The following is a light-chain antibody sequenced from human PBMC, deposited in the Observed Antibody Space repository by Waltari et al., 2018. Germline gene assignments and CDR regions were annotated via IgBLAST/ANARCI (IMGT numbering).Light chain of an antibody. CDR1: QSLLDSEDGNTY. CDR3: MQALEFPLA. Sequence: DIVMTQTPLSLPVTLGEPASISCRSSQSLLDSEDGNTYLEWYLQKPGQSPQLLIYAVSNRDSGVPDRFSGSGSDSGCTLKVSRVEAEDVGVYYCMQALEFPLAFGGGTKVEIK. V-gene: IGKV2-40*01. J-gene: IGKJ4*01. CDR2: AVS.